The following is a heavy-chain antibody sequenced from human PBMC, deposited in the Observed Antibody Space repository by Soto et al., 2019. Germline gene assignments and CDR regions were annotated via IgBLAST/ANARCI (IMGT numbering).Heavy chain of an antibody. CDR2: ISGSGDDT. J-gene: IGHJ4*02. D-gene: IGHD1-1*01. CDR1: GFTFSNFA. CDR3: ATPIPKTGTTFGF. V-gene: IGHV3-23*01. Sequence: QLLESGGGFVQPGGSLRLSCVASGFTFSNFAMAWVRQAPGEGLEWVSAISGSGDDTFYADSMKGRFTISRDNSKDTLYLQIHSLRAEDTAVYYCATPIPKTGTTFGFWGQGTLVTVSS.